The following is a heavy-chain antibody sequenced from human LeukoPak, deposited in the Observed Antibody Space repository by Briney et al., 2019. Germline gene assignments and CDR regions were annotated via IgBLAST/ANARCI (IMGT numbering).Heavy chain of an antibody. CDR1: GGSFTSYY. D-gene: IGHD3-16*02. CDR2: IYYRGST. V-gene: IGHV4-59*01. CDR3: ARAVITFGGVVAKGFDC. J-gene: IGHJ4*02. Sequence: PSEPLSLTCTGPGGSFTSYYWSWIRQPPGKGLGWIGYIYYRGSTDYNPSLKSRVTMSLDTSKNQFSLNLSSVTAADTAVYYCARAVITFGGVVAKGFDCWGQGTLVTVSS.